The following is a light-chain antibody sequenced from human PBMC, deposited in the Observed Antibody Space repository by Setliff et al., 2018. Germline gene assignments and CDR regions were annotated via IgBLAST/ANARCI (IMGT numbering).Light chain of an antibody. J-gene: IGLJ1*01. CDR2: EVT. CDR3: SSYAASYNPYV. CDR1: SSDVGAYNH. Sequence: QSVLAQPPSASGSPGQSLTISCTGTSSDVGAYNHVSWYQRHPGKAPKLLIYEVTKRPSGVPDRFSGSKSGNTASLTVSGLQAEDEAEYYCSSYAASYNPYVFGTGTKVTVL. V-gene: IGLV2-8*01.